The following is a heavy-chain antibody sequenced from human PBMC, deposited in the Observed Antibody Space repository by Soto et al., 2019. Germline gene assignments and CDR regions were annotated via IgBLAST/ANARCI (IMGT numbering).Heavy chain of an antibody. CDR3: ARQRRYSSGGSCYFSGWFDP. CDR1: GYSFTSYW. V-gene: IGHV5-51*01. Sequence: GEALKISCRGSGYSFTSYWIGWVRQMPGKGLEWMGIIYPGDSDTRYSPSFQGQVTISADKSISTAYLQWSSLKASDTAMYYCARQRRYSSGGSCYFSGWFDPWGQGTLVTVS. D-gene: IGHD2-15*01. CDR2: IYPGDSDT. J-gene: IGHJ5*02.